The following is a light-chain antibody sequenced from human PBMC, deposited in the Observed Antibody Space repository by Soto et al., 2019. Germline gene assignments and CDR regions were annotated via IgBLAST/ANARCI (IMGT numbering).Light chain of an antibody. V-gene: IGKV3-20*01. CDR3: QKYNSAPIT. J-gene: IGKJ5*01. CDR1: QSVTANE. Sequence: VLTQSPGTLYWRLGERATLSCRTSQSVTANELAWYQQKPGQAPRLLIYDVSIRATAIPDRFSGSGSGTDFTPTISSLQPEDVATYYCQKYNSAPITFGQGTRLEL. CDR2: DVS.